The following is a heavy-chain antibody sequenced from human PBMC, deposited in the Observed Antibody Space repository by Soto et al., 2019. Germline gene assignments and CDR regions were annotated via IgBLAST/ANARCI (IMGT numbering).Heavy chain of an antibody. D-gene: IGHD5-18*01. CDR2: MNPNSGNT. Sequence: ASVKVSCKASGYTFTSYDINWVRQATGQGREWMGWMNPNSGNTGYAQKFQGRVTMTRNTSISTAYMELSSLRSEDTAVYYCARDTAIIGGFHPWGQGXLVTVSS. CDR3: ARDTAIIGGFHP. J-gene: IGHJ5*02. V-gene: IGHV1-8*01. CDR1: GYTFTSYD.